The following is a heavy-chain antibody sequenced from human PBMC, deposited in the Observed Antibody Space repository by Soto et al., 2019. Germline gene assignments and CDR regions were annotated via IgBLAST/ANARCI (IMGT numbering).Heavy chain of an antibody. CDR1: GFTFSSYE. CDR3: ARIGYCSSTSCYPY. V-gene: IGHV3-48*03. CDR2: ISISGSTI. D-gene: IGHD2-2*03. J-gene: IGHJ4*02. Sequence: PGGSLRLSCAASGFTFSSYEMNWVRQAPGKGLEWVSYISISGSTIYYADSVKGRFTISXXXAXXSXXLXXNXXRAXDTAVYYCARIGYCSSTSCYPYWGQGTLVTVSS.